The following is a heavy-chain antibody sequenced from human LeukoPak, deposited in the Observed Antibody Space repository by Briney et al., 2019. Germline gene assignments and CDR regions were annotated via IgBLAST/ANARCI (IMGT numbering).Heavy chain of an antibody. CDR2: IIPIFGTA. Sequence: GASVTVSCKASGYTFTGYYMHWVRQAPGQGLEWMGGIIPIFGTANYAQKFQGRVTITADESTSTAYMELSSLRSEDTAVYYCARDSHRELRYFDWPRPFDYWGQGTLVTVSS. CDR1: GYTFTGYY. CDR3: ARDSHRELRYFDWPRPFDY. V-gene: IGHV1-69*13. D-gene: IGHD3-9*01. J-gene: IGHJ4*02.